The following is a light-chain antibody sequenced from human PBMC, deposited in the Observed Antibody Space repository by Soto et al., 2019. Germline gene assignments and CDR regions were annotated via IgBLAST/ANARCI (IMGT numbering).Light chain of an antibody. CDR3: QQCDYLPLT. Sequence: DIQMTQSPSSLSASVGDRVTITGQASKDITNYLNWYQQKPGKAPKLLIYDASNLETGVPSRFSGSGSGTDFSFTISSLQPEDIATYYCQQCDYLPLTFGGGTKVEIK. J-gene: IGKJ4*02. CDR1: KDITNY. V-gene: IGKV1-33*01. CDR2: DAS.